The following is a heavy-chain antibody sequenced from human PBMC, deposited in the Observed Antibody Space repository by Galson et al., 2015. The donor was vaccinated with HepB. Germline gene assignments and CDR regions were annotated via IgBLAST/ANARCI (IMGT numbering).Heavy chain of an antibody. CDR2: IYSRGST. D-gene: IGHD3-22*01. CDR1: GFTVSSNY. V-gene: IGHV3-53*01. J-gene: IGHJ3*02. Sequence: SLRLSCAASGFTVSSNYMNWVRQAPGQGLEWVSVIYSRGSTYYADSVKGRFTIIRDNSKNTLYLQMNSLRAEDTAVYYCARYYYGSSNAFDIWGQGTMVTVSS. CDR3: ARYYYGSSNAFDI.